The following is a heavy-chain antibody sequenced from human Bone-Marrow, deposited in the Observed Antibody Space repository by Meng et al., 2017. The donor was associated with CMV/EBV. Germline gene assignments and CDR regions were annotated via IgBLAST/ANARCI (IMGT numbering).Heavy chain of an antibody. V-gene: IGHV4-39*01. D-gene: IGHD2-2*02. CDR2: IYYSGST. J-gene: IGHJ5*02. CDR3: ARYNIVVVPAAIYNWFDP. Sequence: SETLSLTCTVSGGSISSSSYYWGWIRQPPGKGLEWIGSIYYSGSTCYNPSLKSRVTISVDTSKNQFSLKLSSVTAADTAVYYCARYNIVVVPAAIYNWFDPWGQGTLVTASS. CDR1: GGSISSSSYY.